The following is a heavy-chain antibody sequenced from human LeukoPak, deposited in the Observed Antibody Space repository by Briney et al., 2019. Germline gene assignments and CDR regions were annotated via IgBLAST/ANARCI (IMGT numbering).Heavy chain of an antibody. D-gene: IGHD1-20*01. V-gene: IGHV1-18*04. CDR3: VRVKSNNWWGNFDY. CDR1: GYTFTDYG. Sequence: ASVKVSCKAFGYTFTDYGITWVRQAPGQRLQWLGWVSANTGNTNYAQRFQGRVTVTIDTSTSTAYMELRSLGSDDTAVYYCVRVKSNNWWGNFDYWGQGTLVTVSS. J-gene: IGHJ4*02. CDR2: VSANTGNT.